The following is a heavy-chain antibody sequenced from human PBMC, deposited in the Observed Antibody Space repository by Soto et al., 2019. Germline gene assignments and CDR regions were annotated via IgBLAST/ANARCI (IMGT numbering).Heavy chain of an antibody. CDR3: AHRPPYSSSWYLWFDP. J-gene: IGHJ5*02. V-gene: IGHV2-5*02. Sequence: QITLKESGPTLVKPTQTLTLTCTFSGFSLSTSGVGVGWIRQPPGKALEWLALIYWDDDKRYSPSLKSRLTITKDTSKNQVVLTMTNMDPVDTATYYCAHRPPYSSSWYLWFDPWGQGTLVTVSS. D-gene: IGHD6-13*01. CDR1: GFSLSTSGVG. CDR2: IYWDDDK.